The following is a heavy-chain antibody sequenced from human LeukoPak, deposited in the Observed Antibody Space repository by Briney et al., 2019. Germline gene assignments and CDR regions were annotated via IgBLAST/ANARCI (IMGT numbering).Heavy chain of an antibody. CDR2: ISSSSYI. J-gene: IGHJ4*02. CDR3: AKTHYGSGSYYKVDY. CDR1: GFTFSSYS. D-gene: IGHD3-10*01. Sequence: GGSLRLSCAASGFTFSSYSMNWVRQAPGKGLEWVSSISSSSYIYYADSVKGRFTISRDNAKNSLYLQMNSLRAEDTAVYYCAKTHYGSGSYYKVDYWGQGTLVTVSS. V-gene: IGHV3-21*04.